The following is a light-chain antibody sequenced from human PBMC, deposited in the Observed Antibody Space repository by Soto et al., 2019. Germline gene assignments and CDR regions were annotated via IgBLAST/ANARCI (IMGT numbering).Light chain of an antibody. Sequence: QSALTQPPSASGSPGQSVTISCTGTSSDVGGYKYVSWYQQHPDKAPKLMIYEVNKRPSGVPDRFSGSKTGNTASLTVSGLQAEDEADYYCSSYAGRNNWVFGGGTKVTVL. CDR1: SSDVGGYKY. V-gene: IGLV2-8*01. J-gene: IGLJ3*02. CDR3: SSYAGRNNWV. CDR2: EVN.